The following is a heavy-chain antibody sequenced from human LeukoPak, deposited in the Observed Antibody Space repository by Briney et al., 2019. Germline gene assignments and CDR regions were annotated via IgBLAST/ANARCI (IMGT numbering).Heavy chain of an antibody. V-gene: IGHV4-61*01. CDR1: GASVSSGSYY. Sequence: PSETLSLTCTVSGASVSSGSYYWSSIRQPPGKGLEWVGYVSYSGSTNYNPSLKSRVTISVDTSKNQFSLRLSSVTAADTSVYYCARGDKYDGIVNWFDPWGQGSLVTVSS. D-gene: IGHD3-22*01. CDR3: ARGDKYDGIVNWFDP. J-gene: IGHJ5*02. CDR2: VSYSGST.